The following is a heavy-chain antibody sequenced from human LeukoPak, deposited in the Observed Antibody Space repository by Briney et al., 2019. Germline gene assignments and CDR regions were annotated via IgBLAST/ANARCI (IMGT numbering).Heavy chain of an antibody. Sequence: GGSLRLSCAASGFTVSANYLTWVRQAPGKGLEWVSIIYSGGSTNYADSVKGRFTISRDNSKNTLYLQMNSLRAEDTAVYYCARDNSSGWYHWGQGTLVTVSS. V-gene: IGHV3-66*01. CDR1: GFTVSANY. CDR2: IYSGGST. J-gene: IGHJ5*02. D-gene: IGHD6-19*01. CDR3: ARDNSSGWYH.